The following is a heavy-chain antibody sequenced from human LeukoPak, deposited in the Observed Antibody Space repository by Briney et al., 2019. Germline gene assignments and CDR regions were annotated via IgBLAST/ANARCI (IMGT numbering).Heavy chain of an antibody. CDR1: GFIVSSNY. J-gene: IGHJ4*02. V-gene: IGHV3-53*01. Sequence: GGSLRLSCAASGFIVSSNYMSWVRQAPGKGLGWVSIISSGGNTYYADSVKGRFTISGDISKNTLYLQMNGLRAEDTAVYYCAREVRGYYFDYWGQGTLVTVSS. CDR3: AREVRGYYFDY. D-gene: IGHD3-22*01. CDR2: ISSGGNT.